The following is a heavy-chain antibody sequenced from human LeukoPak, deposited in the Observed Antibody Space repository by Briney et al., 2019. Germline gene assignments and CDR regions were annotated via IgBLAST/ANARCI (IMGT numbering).Heavy chain of an antibody. CDR1: GYTFTSYG. V-gene: IGHV1-18*01. CDR3: ASSPQYSSSWYDAFDI. CDR2: ISAYNGNT. D-gene: IGHD6-13*01. J-gene: IGHJ3*02. Sequence: ASVRVSCKGSGYTFTSYGISWVRQAPGQGLEWMGWISAYNGNTNYAQTLQGRVTMTTDTSTSTAYMELRSRRSDDTAVYYWASSPQYSSSWYDAFDIWGQGTMVTVSS.